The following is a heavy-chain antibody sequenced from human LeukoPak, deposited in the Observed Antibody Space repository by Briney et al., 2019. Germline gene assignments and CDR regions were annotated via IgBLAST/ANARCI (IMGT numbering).Heavy chain of an antibody. CDR3: ARGTSEYCSGGSCYGVDY. J-gene: IGHJ4*02. D-gene: IGHD2-15*01. V-gene: IGHV1-8*03. CDR2: MNPNSGNT. CDR1: GYTFTSYD. Sequence: GASVKVSCKASGYTFTSYDINWVRQATGQGLEWMGWMNPNSGNTGYAQKFQGRVTITRNTSISTAYMELSSLRSEDTAVYYCARGTSEYCSGGSCYGVDYWGQGTLVTVSS.